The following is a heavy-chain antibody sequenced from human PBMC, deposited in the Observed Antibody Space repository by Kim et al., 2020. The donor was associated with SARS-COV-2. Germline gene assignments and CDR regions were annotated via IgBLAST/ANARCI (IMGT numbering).Heavy chain of an antibody. CDR3: VRENKSGGPYFDF. CDR1: GFIVSDYG. Sequence: GGSLRLSCAVSGFIVSDYGMDWVRQAPGKGLEWVAHLSYDGETKRYGDSVKGRFTISRDTSKKTVHLQMKSLTSEDTAIYYCVRENKSGGPYFDFWGQG. D-gene: IGHD1-26*01. V-gene: IGHV3-33*01. J-gene: IGHJ4*02. CDR2: LSYDGETK.